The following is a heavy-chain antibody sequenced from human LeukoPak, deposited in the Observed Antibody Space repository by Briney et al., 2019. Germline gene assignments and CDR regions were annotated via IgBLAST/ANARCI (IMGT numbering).Heavy chain of an antibody. V-gene: IGHV3-21*01. CDR3: ARGSGYSSGWYYFDY. Sequence: GGSLRLSCAASGFTFSSYSMNWVRQAPGKGLKWFSSISSSSSYIYYADSVKGRFTISRDNAKNSLYLQMNSLRAEDTAVYYCARGSGYSSGWYYFDYWGQGTLVTVSS. J-gene: IGHJ4*02. CDR2: ISSSSSYI. CDR1: GFTFSSYS. D-gene: IGHD6-19*01.